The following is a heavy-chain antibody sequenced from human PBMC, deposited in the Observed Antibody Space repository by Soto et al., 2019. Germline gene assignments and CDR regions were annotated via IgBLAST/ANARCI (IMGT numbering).Heavy chain of an antibody. CDR2: IVVGSDNT. V-gene: IGHV1-58*01. CDR3: AADRISPSTYYGKDV. Sequence: ASVKVSCKASGFTFSSSAVQWVRQARGQRLEWIAWIVVGSDNTLYAPNFRESVTITGDMSTNTDYMELSSLRSEDTAGYYCAADRISPSTYYGKDVWGQGTTVTVYS. CDR1: GFTFSSSA. J-gene: IGHJ6*02.